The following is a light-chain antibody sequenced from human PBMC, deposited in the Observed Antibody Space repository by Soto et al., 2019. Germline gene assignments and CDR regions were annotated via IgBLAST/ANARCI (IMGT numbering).Light chain of an antibody. CDR3: QQRYNAPPT. Sequence: EIVLSQSPAILSLSPGDRATLSCRASQTVSSFLAWYQQKPGQAPRLLIYDTSNRATGVPARFSASGSGTYFPLTLSSLEPEDFSVYFFQQRYNAPPTLGQGTNLEIK. J-gene: IGKJ2*01. CDR2: DTS. CDR1: QTVSSF. V-gene: IGKV3-11*01.